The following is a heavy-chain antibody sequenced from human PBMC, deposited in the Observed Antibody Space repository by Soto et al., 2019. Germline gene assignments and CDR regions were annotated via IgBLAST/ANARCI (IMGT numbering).Heavy chain of an antibody. CDR3: ARDIKYYYDSSPHGMDV. CDR1: GFTFSSYS. V-gene: IGHV3-48*02. D-gene: IGHD3-22*01. CDR2: ISSSSSTI. J-gene: IGHJ6*02. Sequence: EVQLVESGGGLVQPGGSLRLSCAASGFTFSSYSMNWVRQAPGKGLGWVSYISSSSSTIYYADSVKGRFTISRDNAKNSLYLQMNSLRDEDTAVYYCARDIKYYYDSSPHGMDVWGQGTTVTVSS.